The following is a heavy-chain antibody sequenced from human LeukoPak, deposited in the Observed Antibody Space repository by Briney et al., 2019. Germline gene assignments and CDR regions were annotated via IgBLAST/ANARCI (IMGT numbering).Heavy chain of an antibody. V-gene: IGHV4-61*02. CDR3: VSSNWLRDANFDS. J-gene: IGHJ4*02. D-gene: IGHD1-1*01. CDR2: INTSGT. Sequence: PSETLSLTCTVSGASITSGLYYWNWIRQPAGKGLEWIVRINTSGTNYNPSLKSRVTISVASSRNQFSLRLRSVTAADTALYYCVSSNWLRDANFDSWGQGTLVTVSS. CDR1: GASITSGLYY.